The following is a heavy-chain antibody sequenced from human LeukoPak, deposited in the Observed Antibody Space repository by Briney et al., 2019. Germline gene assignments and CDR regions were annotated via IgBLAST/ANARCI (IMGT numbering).Heavy chain of an antibody. CDR1: GGTFSSYA. D-gene: IGHD6-6*01. CDR3: ARVGIGVAAPAGYFQH. CDR2: IIPIFGTA. J-gene: IGHJ1*01. Sequence: SVKVSCKASGGTFSSYAISWVRQAPGQGLEWMGGIIPIFGTANYAQKFQGRVTITADKSTSTAYMELSSLRSEDTAVYYCARVGIGVAAPAGYFQHWGQGTLVTVSS. V-gene: IGHV1-69*06.